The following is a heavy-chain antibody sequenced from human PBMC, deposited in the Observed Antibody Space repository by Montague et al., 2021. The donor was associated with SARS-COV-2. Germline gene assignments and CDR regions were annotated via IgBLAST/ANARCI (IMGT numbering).Heavy chain of an antibody. D-gene: IGHD2-2*01. CDR2: INHSGST. J-gene: IGHJ6*03. CDR3: ARARQDVVVPALGIGAYYYYYYMDV. Sequence: ETLSLTCAVYGGSFSGYYWSWIRQPPGKGLEWIGEINHSGSTNYNPSLKSRVTISVDTSKNQFSLKLSSVTAADTAVYYCARARQDVVVPALGIGAYYYYYYMDVWGKGTTVTVSS. CDR1: GGSFSGYY. V-gene: IGHV4-34*01.